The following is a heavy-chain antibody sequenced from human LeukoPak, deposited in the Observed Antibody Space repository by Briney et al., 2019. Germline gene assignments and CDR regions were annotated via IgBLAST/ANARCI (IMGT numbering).Heavy chain of an antibody. CDR2: ISGSGGST. J-gene: IGHJ4*02. CDR3: AKDPGYSSGWPVFDY. CDR1: GFTFSSYA. Sequence: GGSLRLSCAASGFTFSSYAMSWVRQAPGKGLEWVSAISGSGGSTNYAGSVKGRFTISRDNSKNTLYLQMNSLRAEDTAVYYCAKDPGYSSGWPVFDYWGQGTLVTVSS. V-gene: IGHV3-23*01. D-gene: IGHD6-19*01.